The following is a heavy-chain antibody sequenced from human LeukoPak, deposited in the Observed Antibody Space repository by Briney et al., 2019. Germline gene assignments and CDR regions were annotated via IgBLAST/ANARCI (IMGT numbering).Heavy chain of an antibody. Sequence: GGSLRLSCAASGLTFSSYAMGWVRQAPGKGLEWVSAISGSGGSTYYADSVKGRFTISRDNSKNTLYLQMNSLRAEDTAVYYCAKREGQVTKEYYFDYWGQGTLVTVSS. J-gene: IGHJ4*02. CDR3: AKREGQVTKEYYFDY. CDR2: ISGSGGST. CDR1: GLTFSSYA. D-gene: IGHD4-17*01. V-gene: IGHV3-23*01.